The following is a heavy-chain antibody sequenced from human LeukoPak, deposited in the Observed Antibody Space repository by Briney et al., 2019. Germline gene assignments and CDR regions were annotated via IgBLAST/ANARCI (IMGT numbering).Heavy chain of an antibody. CDR1: GYTFTSYG. D-gene: IGHD6-19*01. J-gene: IGHJ4*02. V-gene: IGHV1-18*01. Sequence: GASVKVSCKASGYTFTSYGISWVRQAPGQGLEWMGWISTYNGNTDYAQKLQGRVTMTTATSTSTAYMELRSLKSDDTAVYYCARAGSSGWTGFDYWGQGTLVTVSS. CDR2: ISTYNGNT. CDR3: ARAGSSGWTGFDY.